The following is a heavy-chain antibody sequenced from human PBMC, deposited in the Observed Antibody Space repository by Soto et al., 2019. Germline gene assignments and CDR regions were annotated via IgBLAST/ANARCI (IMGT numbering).Heavy chain of an antibody. Sequence: QVQLQESGPGLVKPSETLSLTCTVSGGSISSYYWSWIRQPPGKGLEWIGYIYYSGSTNYNPSLKSRVTISVDTSKNQFSLTLSSVTAADTAVYYCARHASGYSSGWYGGSYFDYWGQGTLVTVSS. CDR2: IYYSGST. D-gene: IGHD6-19*01. J-gene: IGHJ4*02. CDR3: ARHASGYSSGWYGGSYFDY. CDR1: GGSISSYY. V-gene: IGHV4-59*08.